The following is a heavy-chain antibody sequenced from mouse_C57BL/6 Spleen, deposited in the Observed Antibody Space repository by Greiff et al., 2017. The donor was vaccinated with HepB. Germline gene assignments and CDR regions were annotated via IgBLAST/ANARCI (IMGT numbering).Heavy chain of an antibody. D-gene: IGHD1-1*01. CDR1: GYTFTDYN. CDR3: ANLYYYGSSSWYFDV. J-gene: IGHJ1*03. CDR2: INPNNGGT. Sequence: EVKLQESGPELVKPGASVKMSCKASGYTFTDYNMHWVKQSHGKSLEWIGYINPNNGGTSYNQKFKGKATLTVNKSSSTAYMELRSLTSEDSAVYYCANLYYYGSSSWYFDVWGTGTTVTVSS. V-gene: IGHV1-22*01.